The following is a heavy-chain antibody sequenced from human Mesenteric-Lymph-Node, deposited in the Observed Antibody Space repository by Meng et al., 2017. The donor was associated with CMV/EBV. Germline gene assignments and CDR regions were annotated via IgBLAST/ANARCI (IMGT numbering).Heavy chain of an antibody. D-gene: IGHD3-10*01. CDR1: GGSFSGYY. CDR2: INHSGST. CDR3: ARVGTMVRGVINT. Sequence: CAVYGGSFSGYYWSWIRQPPGKGLEWIGEINHSGSTNYNPSLKSRVTISVDTSKNQFSLKLSSVTAADTAVYYCARVGTMVRGVINTWGQGTLVTVSS. V-gene: IGHV4-34*01. J-gene: IGHJ5*02.